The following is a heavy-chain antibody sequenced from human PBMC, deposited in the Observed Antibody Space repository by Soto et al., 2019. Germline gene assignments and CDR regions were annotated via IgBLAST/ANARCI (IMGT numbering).Heavy chain of an antibody. V-gene: IGHV1-24*01. CDR2: FDPEDGET. CDR3: ATPASVATSDDFDI. Sequence: ASVKVSCKVSGYTHTELSMHWVRQAPGKGLEWMGGFDPEDGETIYAQKFQGRVTMTEDTSTDTAYMELSSLRSEDTAVYYCATPASVATSDDFDIWGQGTMVNVSS. D-gene: IGHD5-12*01. CDR1: GYTHTELS. J-gene: IGHJ3*02.